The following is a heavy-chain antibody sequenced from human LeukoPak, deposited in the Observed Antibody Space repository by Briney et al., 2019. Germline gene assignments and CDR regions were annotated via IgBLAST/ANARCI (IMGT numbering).Heavy chain of an antibody. CDR2: IIPIFGTA. CDR1: GGTFSSYA. D-gene: IGHD3-9*01. J-gene: IGHJ5*02. CDR3: ARDGARYYDILTGLNWFDP. Sequence: SVKVSCKASGGTFSSYAISWVRQAPGQGLEWMGGIIPIFGTANYAQKFRGRVTITADESTSTAYMELSSLRSEDTAVYYCARDGARYYDILTGLNWFDPWGQGTLVTVSS. V-gene: IGHV1-69*13.